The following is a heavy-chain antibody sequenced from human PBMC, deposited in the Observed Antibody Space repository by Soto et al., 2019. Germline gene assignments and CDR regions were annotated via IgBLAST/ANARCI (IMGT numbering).Heavy chain of an antibody. D-gene: IGHD1-7*01. J-gene: IGHJ5*02. CDR3: ARDVQGITGTTRFDP. CDR2: ISAYNGNT. CDR1: GYTFTSYG. V-gene: IGHV1-18*01. Sequence: GASVKVSCKASGYTFTSYGISWVRQAPGQGLEWMGWISAYNGNTNYAQKLQGRVTMTTDTSTSTAYMELRSLRSDDTAVYYCARDVQGITGTTRFDPWGQGTLVTVSS.